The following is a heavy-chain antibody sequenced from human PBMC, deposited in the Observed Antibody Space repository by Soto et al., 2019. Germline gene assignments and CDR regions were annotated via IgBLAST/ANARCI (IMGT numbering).Heavy chain of an antibody. CDR1: GGSFSGHY. J-gene: IGHJ1*01. V-gene: IGHV4-34*01. D-gene: IGHD3-22*01. CDR2: INHSGST. Sequence: SGTLSLTCSVHGGSFSGHYWSWIRQPPGKGLEWIGEINHSGSTNYNPSLKSRVTISVDPSKNQFSLKLSSVTAADTAVYYCASGGDHYDSSLYKRGKGTLVTVS. CDR3: ASGGDHYDSSLYK.